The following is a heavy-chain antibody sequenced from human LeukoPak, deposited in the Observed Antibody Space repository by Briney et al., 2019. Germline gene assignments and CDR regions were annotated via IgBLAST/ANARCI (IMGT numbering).Heavy chain of an antibody. CDR1: GYTLTELS. CDR3: ATDSTALVVADTRTFDY. V-gene: IGHV1-24*01. J-gene: IGHJ4*02. D-gene: IGHD2-15*01. Sequence: ASVKVSCKVSGYTLTELSMHWVRQAPGQGLEWMGGFDPEDGETSYAQKFQGRVTMTEDTSTDTAYMELSSLRSEDTAVYYCATDSTALVVADTRTFDYWGQGTLVTVSS. CDR2: FDPEDGET.